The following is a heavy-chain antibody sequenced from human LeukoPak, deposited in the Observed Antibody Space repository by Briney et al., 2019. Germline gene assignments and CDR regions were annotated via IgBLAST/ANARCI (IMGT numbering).Heavy chain of an antibody. CDR1: GFTFSSYE. V-gene: IGHV3-48*03. CDR2: VSSSGSSI. CDR3: ARDRGRNWFDS. Sequence: PGGSLRLSCVASGFTFSSYEMNWVRQAPGKGLEWVSFVSSSGSSIYYADSVKGRFTISRDNAKNSLYLQVNSLRAEDTAVYYCARDRGRNWFDSWGQGTQVTVSS. D-gene: IGHD1-26*01. J-gene: IGHJ5*01.